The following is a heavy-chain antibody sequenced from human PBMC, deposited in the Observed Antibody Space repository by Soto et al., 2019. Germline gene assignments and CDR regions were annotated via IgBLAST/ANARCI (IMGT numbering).Heavy chain of an antibody. CDR3: AREYCSSTGCYRDY. D-gene: IGHD2-2*02. J-gene: IGHJ4*02. V-gene: IGHV1-69*02. CDR1: GGTFSSYT. CDR2: IIPILGIA. Sequence: QVQLVQSGAEVKKPGSSVKVSCKASGGTFSSYTISWVRQAPGQGLEWMGRIIPILGIANDAQKFQGRVTIAADKTTSTDYMELSRLSSEDTAVYYCAREYCSSTGCYRDYWGQGTLVTVSS.